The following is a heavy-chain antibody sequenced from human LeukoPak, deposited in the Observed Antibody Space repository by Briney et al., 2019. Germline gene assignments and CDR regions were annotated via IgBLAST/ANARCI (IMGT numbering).Heavy chain of an antibody. CDR1: CGSTNRNP. D-gene: IGHD2-21*01. CDR3: ARHLAARLGGARFCDY. V-gene: IGHV4-59*08. Sequence: SETLSLTCRSSCGSTNRNPRSWVRHPPMKALERNAHIDNSGNTNYNPSLKSRVIISVDTSRNEFSLKVNYVTAADTAVYYCARHLAARLGGARFCDYWGQGTLVTVSS. CDR2: IDNSGNT. J-gene: IGHJ4*02.